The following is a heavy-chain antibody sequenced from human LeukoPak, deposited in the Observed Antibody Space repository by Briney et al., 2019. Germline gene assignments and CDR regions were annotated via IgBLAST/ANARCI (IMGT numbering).Heavy chain of an antibody. CDR3: AADGSSTTVTTFDY. CDR1: GFTFTSSA. J-gene: IGHJ4*02. V-gene: IGHV1-58*01. CDR2: IVVGSGNT. D-gene: IGHD4-17*01. Sequence: ASVKVSCKASGFTFTSSAVQWVRQARGQRLEWIGWIVVGSGNTNYAQKFQGRVTITRDMSTSTAYMELSSLRSEDTAVYYCAADGSSTTVTTFDYWGQGTLVTVSS.